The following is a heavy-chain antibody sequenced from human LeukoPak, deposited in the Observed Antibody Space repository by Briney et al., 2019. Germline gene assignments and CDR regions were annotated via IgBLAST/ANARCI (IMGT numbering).Heavy chain of an antibody. V-gene: IGHV4-34*01. D-gene: IGHD1-26*01. CDR3: ARLDSGSYS. CDR1: GGSFSGYY. J-gene: IGHJ4*02. Sequence: SETLSLTCAVYGGSFSGYYWSWIRQPPGKGLEWIGEINHSGSTNYNPSLKSRVTISVDTSKNQFSLKLSSVAAADTAVYYCARLDSGSYSWGQGTLVTVSS. CDR2: INHSGST.